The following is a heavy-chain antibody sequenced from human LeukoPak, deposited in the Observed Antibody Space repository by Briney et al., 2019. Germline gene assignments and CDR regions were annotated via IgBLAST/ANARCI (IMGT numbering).Heavy chain of an antibody. D-gene: IGHD3-3*01. J-gene: IGHJ6*02. V-gene: IGHV3-74*01. CDR3: ARDQYYDFWSGYYSNGMDV. Sequence: GGSLRLSCAASGFTFSSHLMHWVRQAPGKGLVWVSRISSDGTYTNYADSVRGRFTISRDNAKNTLYLQMNSLRAEDTAVYYCARDQYYDFWSGYYSNGMDVWGQGTTVTVSS. CDR2: ISSDGTYT. CDR1: GFTFSSHL.